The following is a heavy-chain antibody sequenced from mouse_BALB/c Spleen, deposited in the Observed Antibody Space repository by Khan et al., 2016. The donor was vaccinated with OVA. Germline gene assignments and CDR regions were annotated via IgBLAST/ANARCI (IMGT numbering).Heavy chain of an antibody. CDR1: GFTFSTFA. CDR2: INSDGDYT. D-gene: IGHD2-1*01. V-gene: IGHV5-9-3*01. J-gene: IGHJ3*01. Sequence: EVQLVESGGGLVKPGGSPKLSCAASGFTFSTFAMSWVRQTPEMRLEWVTTINSDGDYTYYPDSVTGRFTVSRDNARNTLYLQMSSLRSEDTAMYYCARSPYGNFAYWGQGTLVTVSA. CDR3: ARSPYGNFAY.